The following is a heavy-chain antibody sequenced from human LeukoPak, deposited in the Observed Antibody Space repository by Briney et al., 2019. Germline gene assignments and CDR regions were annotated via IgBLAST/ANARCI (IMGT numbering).Heavy chain of an antibody. V-gene: IGHV1-2*02. Sequence: ASVKVSCKASGYTFTDYYLHWVRQAPGQGLEWMGWINPNSGGTNYAQKFQGRVTMTRDTSISTAYMELSRLRSDDTAVYYCARDLEAGQFDYWGQGTLVTVSS. CDR2: INPNSGGT. CDR1: GYTFTDYY. D-gene: IGHD6-13*01. J-gene: IGHJ4*02. CDR3: ARDLEAGQFDY.